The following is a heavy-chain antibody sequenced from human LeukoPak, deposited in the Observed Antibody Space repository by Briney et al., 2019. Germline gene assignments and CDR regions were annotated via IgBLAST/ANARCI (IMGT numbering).Heavy chain of an antibody. CDR1: GFTFSSYA. D-gene: IGHD6-13*01. CDR2: ISYDGSNK. V-gene: IGHV3-30-3*01. CDR3: AQQLSFDY. J-gene: IGHJ4*02. Sequence: GRSLRLSCAASGFTFSSYAMHWVRQAPGKGLEWVAVISYDGSNKYYADSVKGRFTISRDNSKNTLYLQMNSLRAEDTAVYYCAQQLSFDYWGQGTLVTVSS.